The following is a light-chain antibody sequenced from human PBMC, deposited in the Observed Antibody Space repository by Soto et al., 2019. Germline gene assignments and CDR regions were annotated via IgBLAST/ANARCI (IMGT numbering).Light chain of an antibody. CDR3: QQRSKWPRYT. Sequence: EIVLTQSPATLSLSPGERATLSCRASQSVSSYLAWYQQKPGQAPRLLIYDASNRATGIPARFSGSESGTHLTLITSSLEPEEFAVYYCQQRSKWPRYTFGQGTKLEIK. CDR2: DAS. V-gene: IGKV3-11*01. CDR1: QSVSSY. J-gene: IGKJ2*01.